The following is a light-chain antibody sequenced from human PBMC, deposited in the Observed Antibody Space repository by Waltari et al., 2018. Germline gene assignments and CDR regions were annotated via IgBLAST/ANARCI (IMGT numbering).Light chain of an antibody. CDR2: VNSDGSH. Sequence: QLVLTQSPSASASLGASVKLTCTLSSGHSTNVIAWLQKRPEKGPRFVMKVNSDGSHRKGDEIPDLFSGSSSGAERSLTFSRLQSEDEADYYCQTGGHGTWVFGGGTKLTVL. CDR1: SGHSTNV. V-gene: IGLV4-69*01. CDR3: QTGGHGTWV. J-gene: IGLJ3*02.